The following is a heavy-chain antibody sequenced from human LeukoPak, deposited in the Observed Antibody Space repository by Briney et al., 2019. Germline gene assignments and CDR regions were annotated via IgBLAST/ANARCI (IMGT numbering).Heavy chain of an antibody. V-gene: IGHV1-69*05. CDR3: ARRGVAVAGTEDAFDI. Sequence: GASVKVSCKASGGTFSSYAISWVRQAPGQGLECMGRIIPIFGTANYAQKFQGRVTITTDESTSTAYMELSSLRSEDTAVYSCARRGVAVAGTEDAFDIWGQGTMVTVSS. J-gene: IGHJ3*02. CDR2: IIPIFGTA. D-gene: IGHD6-19*01. CDR1: GGTFSSYA.